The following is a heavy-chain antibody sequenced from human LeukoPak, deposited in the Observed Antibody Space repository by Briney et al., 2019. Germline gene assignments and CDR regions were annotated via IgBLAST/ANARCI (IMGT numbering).Heavy chain of an antibody. CDR1: GGSISSGSYY. CDR3: ARGYGRRYLIQYYYYMDV. CDR2: INHSGST. V-gene: IGHV4-39*07. J-gene: IGHJ6*03. D-gene: IGHD5-18*01. Sequence: SQTLSLTCTLSGGSISSGSYYWSWIRQPPGKGLEWIGEINHSGSTNYNPSLKSRVTISVDTSKNQFSLKLSSVTAADTAVYYCARGYGRRYLIQYYYYMDVWGKGTTVTVSS.